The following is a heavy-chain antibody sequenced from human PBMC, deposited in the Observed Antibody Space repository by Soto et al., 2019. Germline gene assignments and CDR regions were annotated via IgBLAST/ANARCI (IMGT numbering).Heavy chain of an antibody. Sequence: QITLKESGPTLVKPTQTLTLTCTFSGFSLSTSGVGVGWIRQPPGKALVWLALIYWDDDKRYSPSLKSRLTXTXHTSKNQVVLTRTNMDPVDTATYYCAHPRTLSAFDYWGQGTLVTVSS. CDR2: IYWDDDK. V-gene: IGHV2-5*02. D-gene: IGHD2-2*01. CDR1: GFSLSTSGVG. CDR3: AHPRTLSAFDY. J-gene: IGHJ4*02.